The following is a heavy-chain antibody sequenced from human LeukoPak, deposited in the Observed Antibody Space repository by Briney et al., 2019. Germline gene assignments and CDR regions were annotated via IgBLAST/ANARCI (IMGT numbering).Heavy chain of an antibody. V-gene: IGHV4-61*01. CDR3: ARGGRAVAGERYFDY. D-gene: IGHD6-19*01. Sequence: PSETLSLTCSVSGGSVSSGSHYWSWIRQSPGKGLEWIGHIYYTGSTNYNPSLQSRVTISVDTSKNQFSLKLSSVTAADTAVYYCARGGRAVAGERYFDYWGQGTLVTVSS. J-gene: IGHJ4*02. CDR2: IYYTGST. CDR1: GGSVSSGSHY.